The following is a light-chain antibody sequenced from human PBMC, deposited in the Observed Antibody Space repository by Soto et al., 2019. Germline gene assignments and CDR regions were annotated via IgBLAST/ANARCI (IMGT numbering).Light chain of an antibody. V-gene: IGKV1-39*01. J-gene: IGKJ2*01. CDR2: ASS. Sequence: IQLTHSPSSLAASVGDRVTSTCRASQNIIIYLNWYQQKPGKAPNLLIYASSNLQSCVPSRFSGSGSGTEFPLTISSLQPEDFATYYFQQNYNPSYTFGQGTKLEI. CDR3: QQNYNPSYT. CDR1: QNIIIY.